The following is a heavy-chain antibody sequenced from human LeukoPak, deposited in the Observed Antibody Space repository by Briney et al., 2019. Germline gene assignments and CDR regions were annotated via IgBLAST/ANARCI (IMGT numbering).Heavy chain of an antibody. D-gene: IGHD5-18*01. Sequence: SVKVSCKASGDTVRKYAIGWVRQAPGHGLEWIGGNISTFGASNYAQKFQGRVTLTTDESANTAYMELRSLRSEDTAVYYCARDRTGYGNYYFDSWGQGTPVTVSS. J-gene: IGHJ4*02. CDR2: NISTFGAS. CDR3: ARDRTGYGNYYFDS. CDR1: GDTVRKYA. V-gene: IGHV1-69*05.